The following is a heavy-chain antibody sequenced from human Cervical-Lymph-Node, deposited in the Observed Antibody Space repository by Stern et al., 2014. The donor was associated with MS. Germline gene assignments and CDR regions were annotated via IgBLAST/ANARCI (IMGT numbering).Heavy chain of an antibody. Sequence: QLVESGGGLVQPGRSLRLSCGVSGITSDDHAMHWVRQAPGKGLEWVSGIMWKSGRGDYADSVKGRFTISRDNAKNSLYLQMNSLRPEDTAFYYCTKDLTPGGADVWGQGTAVTVSS. J-gene: IGHJ6*02. CDR2: IMWKSGRG. CDR3: TKDLTPGGADV. V-gene: IGHV3-9*02. CDR1: GITSDDHA. D-gene: IGHD4-17*01.